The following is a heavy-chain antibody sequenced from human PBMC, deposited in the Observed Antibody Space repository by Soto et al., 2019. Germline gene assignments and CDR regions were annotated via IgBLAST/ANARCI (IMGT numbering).Heavy chain of an antibody. D-gene: IGHD6-19*01. CDR1: GFTFTDYA. J-gene: IGHJ5*02. CDR2: ITGSGGAT. V-gene: IGHV3-23*01. CDR3: AKSSGSYLNNWLDP. Sequence: LRLSCVSSGFTFTDYAMTWVRQAPGKGLEWVSSITGSGGATYHADSVKGRFTISRDNAKYTLYLQINSLRAEDTAIYYCAKSSGSYLNNWLDPWGQGTLVTVSS.